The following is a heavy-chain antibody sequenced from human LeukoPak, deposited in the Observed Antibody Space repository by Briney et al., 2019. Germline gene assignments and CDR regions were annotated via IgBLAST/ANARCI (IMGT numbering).Heavy chain of an antibody. V-gene: IGHV3-11*04. J-gene: IGHJ3*02. CDR2: ISSSGSTI. CDR1: GFTFSDYY. CDR3: ARVMGGPPRLVAFDI. Sequence: GGSLRLSXAASGFTFSDYYMSWIRQAPGKGLEWVSYISSSGSTIYYADSVKGRFTISRDNAKNSLYLQMNSLRAEDTAVYYCARVMGGPPRLVAFDIWGQGTMVTVSS. D-gene: IGHD2-15*01.